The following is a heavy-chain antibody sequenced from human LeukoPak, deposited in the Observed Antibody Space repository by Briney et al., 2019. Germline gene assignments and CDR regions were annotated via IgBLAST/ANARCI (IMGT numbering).Heavy chain of an antibody. V-gene: IGHV1-8*03. D-gene: IGHD6-6*01. CDR3: ASYSSSAGSAFDI. J-gene: IGHJ3*02. CDR2: MNPNSGNT. Sequence: ASVKVSCKASGYTFTSYDINWVRQATGQGLEWMGWMNPNSGNTGYAQKFLGRVTITRNTSISTAYMELSSLRSEDTAVYYCASYSSSAGSAFDIWGHGTMVTVSS. CDR1: GYTFTSYD.